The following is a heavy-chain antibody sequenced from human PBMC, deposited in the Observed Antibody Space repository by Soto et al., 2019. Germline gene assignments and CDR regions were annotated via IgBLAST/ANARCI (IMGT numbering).Heavy chain of an antibody. J-gene: IGHJ5*02. V-gene: IGHV4-34*01. Sequence: PXETLSLTCAVDGWSFSGYYWSWIRQPPGKGLEWIGEINHSGSTNYNPSLKSRVTISVDTSKNQFSLKLSSVTAADTAVYYCARWYRRNWFDHWGQGTLVTVSS. CDR2: INHSGST. CDR3: ARWYRRNWFDH. CDR1: GWSFSGYY. D-gene: IGHD1-20*01.